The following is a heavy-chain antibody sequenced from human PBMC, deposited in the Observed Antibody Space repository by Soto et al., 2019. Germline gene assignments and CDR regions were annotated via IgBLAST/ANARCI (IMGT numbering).Heavy chain of an antibody. Sequence: QVQLQESGPGLVKPSQTLSLTCTVSGGSINSGGYCWSWIRQHPGKGLDWIGCISYGGSTSYNPSLQCRVTVSGATTLNQISLLLISVTALDTAVNCCSWGTLVWGQGTLITVSA. CDR3: SWGTLV. CDR1: GGSINSGGYC. CDR2: ISYGGST. D-gene: IGHD1-1*01. J-gene: IGHJ4*02. V-gene: IGHV4-31*03.